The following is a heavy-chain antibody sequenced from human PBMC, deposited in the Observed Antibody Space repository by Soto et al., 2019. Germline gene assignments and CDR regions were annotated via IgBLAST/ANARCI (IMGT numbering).Heavy chain of an antibody. CDR2: INTDGSST. D-gene: IGHD1-26*01. CDR1: GLTFSSYW. V-gene: IGHV3-74*01. J-gene: IGHJ4*02. Sequence: EVQLVESGGGLVQPGGSLRLSCAASGLTFSSYWMHWVRQAPGKGLVWVSRINTDGSSTTYADSVKGRFPISRDNTKNTLYLPMNSLRVEDTAVYYWARASGSNIHFDYWGQGTLVTVAS. CDR3: ARASGSNIHFDY.